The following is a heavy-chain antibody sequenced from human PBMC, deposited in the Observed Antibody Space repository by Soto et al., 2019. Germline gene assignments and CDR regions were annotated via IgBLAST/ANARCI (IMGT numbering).Heavy chain of an antibody. CDR2: FDPEDGET. J-gene: IGHJ4*02. CDR3: ATGGVYSSGWYVLDY. V-gene: IGHV1-24*01. Sequence: GASVKVSCKVSGYTLTDLSMHWVRQAPGKGLEWMGGFDPEDGETIYAQKFQGRVTMTEDTSTDTAYMELSSLRSEDTAVYYCATGGVYSSGWYVLDYWGQGTLVTVSS. CDR1: GYTLTDLS. D-gene: IGHD6-19*01.